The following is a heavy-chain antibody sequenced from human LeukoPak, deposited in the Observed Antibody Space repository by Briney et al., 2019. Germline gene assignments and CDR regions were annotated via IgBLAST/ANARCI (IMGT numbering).Heavy chain of an antibody. CDR3: ARTNDGDYYYGMDV. Sequence: SETLSLTCAVYGGSFSGYYWSWIRQPPGKGLEWIGEINHSGSTNYNPSLKSRLTISVDTSKNQFSLKLSSVTAADTAVYYCARTNDGDYYYGMDVWGQGTTVTVSS. D-gene: IGHD1-1*01. J-gene: IGHJ6*02. V-gene: IGHV4-34*01. CDR2: INHSGST. CDR1: GGSFSGYY.